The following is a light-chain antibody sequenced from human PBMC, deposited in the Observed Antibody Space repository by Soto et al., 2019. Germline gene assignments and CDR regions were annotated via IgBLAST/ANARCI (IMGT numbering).Light chain of an antibody. V-gene: IGKV3-15*01. CDR1: QSVNSN. CDR2: GAS. CDR3: QQYNWPLYT. J-gene: IGKJ2*01. Sequence: EIAMTQSQATLSVSPGERATLACRASQSVNSNLAWYQQKPGQGPRLLIYGASTRATGIPARFSGSGSGTEFTLTISSLQSDDFALYYCQQYNWPLYTFGQGTKLEIK.